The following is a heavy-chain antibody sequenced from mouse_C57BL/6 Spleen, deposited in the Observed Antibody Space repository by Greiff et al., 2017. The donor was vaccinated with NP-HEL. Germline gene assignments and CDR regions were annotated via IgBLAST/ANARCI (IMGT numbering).Heavy chain of an antibody. CDR3: TRSLLENYFDY. CDR1: GFTFSSYA. Sequence: EVKVEESGEGLVKPGGSLKLSCAASGFTFSSYAMSWVRQTPEKRLEWVAYISSGGDYIYYADTVKGRFTISRDNARNTLYLQMSSLKSEDTAMYYCTRSLLENYFDYWGQGTTLTVSS. CDR2: ISSGGDYI. V-gene: IGHV5-9-1*02. J-gene: IGHJ2*01. D-gene: IGHD2-1*01.